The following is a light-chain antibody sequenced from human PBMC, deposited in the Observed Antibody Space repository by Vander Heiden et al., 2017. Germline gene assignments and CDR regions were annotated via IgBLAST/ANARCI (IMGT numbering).Light chain of an antibody. CDR3: QQSDSTPQT. J-gene: IGKJ1*01. CDR1: QSSSSY. V-gene: IGKV1-39*01. Sequence: DIQMTQSPSSLSASVGDRVTITCRASQSSSSYLNWYQQKPGKAPKLLIYAASSLQSGVPSRFSGSGSGTDFTLTISRLQPEDFATYYCQQSDSTPQTFGQGTKVEIK. CDR2: AAS.